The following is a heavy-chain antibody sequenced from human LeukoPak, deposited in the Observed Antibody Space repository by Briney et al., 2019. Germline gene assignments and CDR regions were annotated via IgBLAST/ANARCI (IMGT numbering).Heavy chain of an antibody. CDR3: ARASGSYGSGSYYYSGMDV. J-gene: IGHJ6*04. V-gene: IGHV4-38-2*01. D-gene: IGHD3-10*01. CDR2: IFHSGST. CDR1: GYSIGSGFY. Sequence: SETLSLTCAVPGYSIGSGFYWGWIRQHPGKGLEWIGSIFHSGSTYYNPSLKSRVTISVDTSKNQFSLKLSSVTAADTAPYYCARASGSYGSGSYYYSGMDVWGKGTTVTVSS.